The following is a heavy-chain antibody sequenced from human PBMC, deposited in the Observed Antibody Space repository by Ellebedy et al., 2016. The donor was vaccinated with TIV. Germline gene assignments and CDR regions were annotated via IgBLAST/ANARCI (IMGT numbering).Heavy chain of an antibody. CDR3: ARDHLAEGSGSYSSWFDP. D-gene: IGHD3-10*01. J-gene: IGHJ5*02. CDR1: GFTFSNYA. CDR2: ISSGGGTE. Sequence: PGGSLRLSCAASGFTFSNYAMSWVRQAPGKGLEWLSYISSGGGTEKYADPVKGRFTISRDNANNSLYLQMNSLRAEDTAVYFCARDHLAEGSGSYSSWFDPWGQGTLVTVSS. V-gene: IGHV3-48*03.